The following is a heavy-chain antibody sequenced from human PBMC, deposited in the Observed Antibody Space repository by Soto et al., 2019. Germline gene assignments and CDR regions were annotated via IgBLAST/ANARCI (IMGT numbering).Heavy chain of an antibody. CDR2: ISYDGSNK. J-gene: IGHJ6*02. CDR1: GCTFSSYG. CDR3: ADWNYGANYYGMDV. Sequence: GGSLRLSCAASGCTFSSYGMHWVRQAPGKGLEWVAVISYDGSNKYYADSVKGRFTISRDNSKNTLYLQMNSLRAEDTAVYYCADWNYGANYYGMDVWGQGTTVTVSS. V-gene: IGHV3-30*03. D-gene: IGHD1-7*01.